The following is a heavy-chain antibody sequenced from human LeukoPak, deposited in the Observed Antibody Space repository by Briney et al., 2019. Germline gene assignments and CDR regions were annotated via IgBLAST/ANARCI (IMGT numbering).Heavy chain of an antibody. D-gene: IGHD5-18*01. CDR1: GGSISSGGYY. CDR2: IYYSGST. Sequence: PSETLSLTCTVSGGSISSGGYYWSWIRQHPGKGLEWIGYIYYSGSTYYNPSLKSRVTISVDTSKNQFSLKLSSVTAADTAVYYCARAPPNSYGPRAYFDYWGQGTLVTVSS. V-gene: IGHV4-31*03. J-gene: IGHJ4*02. CDR3: ARAPPNSYGPRAYFDY.